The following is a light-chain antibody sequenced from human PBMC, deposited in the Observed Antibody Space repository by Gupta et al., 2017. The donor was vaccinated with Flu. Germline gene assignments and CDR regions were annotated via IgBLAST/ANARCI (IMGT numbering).Light chain of an antibody. Sequence: DIQLTQSPSSLSASVGDRVTITCRPSQSVSSYLNWYQQKPGKAPKLLIYAATRVQGGVPSRFSDNVSGIDFSLTISRLQPEDFGTYYCQQRHNTPFNFGQGTTLEIK. CDR3: QQRHNTPFN. V-gene: IGKV1-39*01. CDR2: AAT. CDR1: QSVSSY. J-gene: IGKJ2*01.